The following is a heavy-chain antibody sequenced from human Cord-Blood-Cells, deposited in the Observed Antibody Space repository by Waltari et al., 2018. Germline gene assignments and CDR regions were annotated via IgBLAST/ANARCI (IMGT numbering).Heavy chain of an antibody. CDR2: INHNGST. CDR3: ASEVGDIDY. V-gene: IGHV4-34*01. D-gene: IGHD1-26*01. Sequence: QVQLQQWGAGLLKPSETLSRTCAVYGGSFSDYYWSWIRQPPGKGLEWIGEINHNGSTNYNPSLKSRVTISGDTSKNQFSLKLSSVTAADTAVYYCASEVGDIDYWGQGTLVTVSS. J-gene: IGHJ4*02. CDR1: GGSFSDYY.